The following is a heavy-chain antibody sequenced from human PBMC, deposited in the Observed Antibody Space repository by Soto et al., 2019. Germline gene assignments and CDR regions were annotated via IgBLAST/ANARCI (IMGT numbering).Heavy chain of an antibody. J-gene: IGHJ4*02. CDR1: VFTFITYS. CDR2: ISSSSGHI. V-gene: IGHV3-21*01. CDR3: ARAGDEAFNQ. Sequence: GRSLRLSCVTSVFTFITYSMNWVRQAPGRGLEWVSSISSSSGHIYFAGSVKGRFTISRDNAKNSMYLQMDSLRVEDTAVYYCARAGDEAFNQWGRGTRVTVS.